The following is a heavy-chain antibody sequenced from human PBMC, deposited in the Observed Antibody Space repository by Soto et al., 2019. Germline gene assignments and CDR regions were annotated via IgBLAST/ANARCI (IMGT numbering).Heavy chain of an antibody. CDR1: SSPGAAGKY. CDR2: FHESGAT. CDR3: INSPGLSRADC. J-gene: IGHJ4*02. V-gene: IGHV4-38-2*01. Sequence: SETLSLTCDVSSSPGAAGKYWGWIRQPPEKGLEWLGCFHESGATYCRPSLESRLAISVDLSKGKVSLSLTSVTAADTARYYCINSPGLSRADCRGRGIVVTVSS. D-gene: IGHD5-18*01.